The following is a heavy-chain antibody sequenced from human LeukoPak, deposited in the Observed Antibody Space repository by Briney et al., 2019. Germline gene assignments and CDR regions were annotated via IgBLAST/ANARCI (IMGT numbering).Heavy chain of an antibody. V-gene: IGHV4-4*07. CDR2: IYTTGAT. CDR1: SGSINSYY. CDR3: GRQGYTASYYFLDY. Sequence: SETLSLTGTVSSGSINSYYWGWVRQPPGKGLEWIGRIYTTGATQYPPSLDSRVTMSVDTSTTQFPLNLSSMTAAATAAYYCGRQGYTASYYFLDYWSQGTLVAVS. D-gene: IGHD1-26*01. J-gene: IGHJ4*02.